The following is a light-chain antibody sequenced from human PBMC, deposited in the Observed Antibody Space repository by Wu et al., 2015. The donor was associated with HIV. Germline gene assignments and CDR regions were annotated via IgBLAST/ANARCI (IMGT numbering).Light chain of an antibody. CDR1: QSVSSSF. Sequence: EIVLTQSPGTLSLSPGERATLSCRASQSVSSSFLAWYQHRTGQAPRLLIYSASIRATGIPARFSGSGSGTDFTLTISRLEPEDSAVYYCQHYGSSPRLFTFGPGTKVDI. V-gene: IGKV3-20*01. CDR2: SAS. CDR3: QHYGSSPRLFT. J-gene: IGKJ3*01.